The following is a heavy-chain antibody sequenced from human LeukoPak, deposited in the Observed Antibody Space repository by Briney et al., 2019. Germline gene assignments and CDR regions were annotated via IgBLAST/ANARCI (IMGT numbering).Heavy chain of an antibody. CDR3: ARGVRGQSWPRFFDY. V-gene: IGHV4-34*01. CDR2: INHTGST. CDR1: GGSFSGYY. D-gene: IGHD3-10*01. Sequence: SETLSLTCAVYGGSFSGYYWSWIRQPPGKGLEWIGEINHTGSTNYSPSLKSRLTISMDMSTNQFSLKLSSVTAADTAVYYCARGVRGQSWPRFFDYWGQGTLVTVSS. J-gene: IGHJ4*02.